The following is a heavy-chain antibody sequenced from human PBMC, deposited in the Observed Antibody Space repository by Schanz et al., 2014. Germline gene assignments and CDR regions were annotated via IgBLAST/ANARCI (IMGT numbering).Heavy chain of an antibody. J-gene: IGHJ4*02. CDR2: ISGSGGST. Sequence: EVHLVESGGGLVQPGGSLRLSCAASGITFSSHSFNWVRQAPGKGLEWVSAISGSGGSTYYADSVKGRFTISRDNSKNTLYLQMNSLRAEDTAVYYCAKSLESCPGGRCSRGYFDYWGQGTLVTVSS. V-gene: IGHV3-23*04. D-gene: IGHD2-8*02. CDR3: AKSLESCPGGRCSRGYFDY. CDR1: GITFSSHS.